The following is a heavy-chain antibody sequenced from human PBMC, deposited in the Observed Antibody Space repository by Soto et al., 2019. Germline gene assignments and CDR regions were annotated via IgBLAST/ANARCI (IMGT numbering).Heavy chain of an antibody. Sequence: GGSLRLSCAASGFTFSSYSMNWVRQAPGKGLEWVSSISSSSSYIYYADSVKGRFTISRDNAKNSLYLQMSSLRAEDTAVYYCARDRPPRVARPNYYYYYMDVWGKGTTVTVSS. D-gene: IGHD5-12*01. V-gene: IGHV3-21*01. CDR3: ARDRPPRVARPNYYYYYMDV. CDR2: ISSSSSYI. CDR1: GFTFSSYS. J-gene: IGHJ6*03.